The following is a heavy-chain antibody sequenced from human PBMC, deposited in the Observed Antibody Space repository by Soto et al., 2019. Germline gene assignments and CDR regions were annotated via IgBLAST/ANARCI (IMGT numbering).Heavy chain of an antibody. J-gene: IGHJ5*02. CDR1: GFTFSSYA. Sequence: EVQLLEFGGGLVQPGGSLRLSCAASGFTFSSYAMSWVRQAPGKGLEWVSAISGSGGSTYYADSVKGRFTISRDNSKNTLYLQMNSLRAADTAGYYCAKVIAAAGTGYWFDPWGQGTLVTVSS. CDR2: ISGSGGST. V-gene: IGHV3-23*01. D-gene: IGHD6-13*01. CDR3: AKVIAAAGTGYWFDP.